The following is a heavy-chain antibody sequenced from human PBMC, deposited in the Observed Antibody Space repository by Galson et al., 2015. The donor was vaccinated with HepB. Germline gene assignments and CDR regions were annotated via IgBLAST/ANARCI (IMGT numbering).Heavy chain of an antibody. J-gene: IGHJ6*02. CDR2: IYDNGNT. D-gene: IGHD1-26*01. V-gene: IGHV4-59*01. CDR1: GGSISSYY. CDR3: ARSYNYYFYGMDV. Sequence: SETLSLTCTVSGGSISSYYWSWIRQPPGKGLEWIGYIYDNGNTNYNPSLKSRVTISLDMSKNQFSLKLSSVTAADTAVYYCARSYNYYFYGMDVWGRGTTVTVSS.